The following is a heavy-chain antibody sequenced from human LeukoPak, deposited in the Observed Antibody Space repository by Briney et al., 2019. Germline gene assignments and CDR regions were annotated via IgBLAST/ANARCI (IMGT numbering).Heavy chain of an antibody. CDR2: INSDGRST. D-gene: IGHD5-18*01. J-gene: IGHJ4*02. V-gene: IGHV3-74*01. CDR1: GFTFSSYW. Sequence: GGSLRLSCVVSGFTFSSYWMHWVRQAPGKGLVWVSRINSDGRSTSYADSVKGRFTISRDNAKNSLYLQMNSLRAEDTAFYHCVRDRSYGSFDFWGQGTLVTVSS. CDR3: VRDRSYGSFDF.